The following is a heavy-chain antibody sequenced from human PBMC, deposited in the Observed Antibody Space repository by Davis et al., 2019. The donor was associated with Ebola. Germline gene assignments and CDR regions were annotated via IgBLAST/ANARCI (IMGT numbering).Heavy chain of an antibody. CDR2: ISAYNGNT. V-gene: IGHV1-18*01. CDR1: GGTFSSYA. CDR3: ATPTYYDFWSGYYYYYGMDV. J-gene: IGHJ6*02. Sequence: ASVKVSCKASGGTFSSYAISWVRQAPGQGLEWMGWISAYNGNTNYAQKLQGRVTMTTDTSTSTAYMELRSLRSEDTAVYYCATPTYYDFWSGYYYYYGMDVWGQGTTVTVSS. D-gene: IGHD3-3*01.